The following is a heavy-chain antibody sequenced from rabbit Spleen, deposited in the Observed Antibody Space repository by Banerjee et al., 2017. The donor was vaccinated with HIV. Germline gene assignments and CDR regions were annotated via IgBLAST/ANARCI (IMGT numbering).Heavy chain of an antibody. CDR2: IAGSSSGFT. Sequence: QEQLEESGGGLVKPEGSLTVTCIASGVSFSGNSYMCWVRQAPGKGLEWISCIAGSSSGFTYSATWAKGRFTISKISSTTVTLQMTSLTAADTGTYFCAKDYRDGDNGDYDLWGPGTLVTVS. J-gene: IGHJ4*01. V-gene: IGHV1S45*01. D-gene: IGHD2-1*01. CDR1: GVSFSGNSY. CDR3: AKDYRDGDNGDYDL.